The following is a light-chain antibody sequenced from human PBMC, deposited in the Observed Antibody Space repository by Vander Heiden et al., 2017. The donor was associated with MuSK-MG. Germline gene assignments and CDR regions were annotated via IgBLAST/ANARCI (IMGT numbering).Light chain of an antibody. CDR3: SSYTSSSTLV. J-gene: IGLJ3*02. CDR2: DVS. V-gene: IGLV2-14*01. CDR1: SSDVGGYNH. Sequence: QSALSQPASVSGSPAQSITISCSGTSSDVGGYNHVSLYPQHPGKAPKLMIYDVSNRPSGVSNRFSGSKSGNTASLTIAGLQAEDEADYYCSSYTSSSTLVFGGGTKLTVL.